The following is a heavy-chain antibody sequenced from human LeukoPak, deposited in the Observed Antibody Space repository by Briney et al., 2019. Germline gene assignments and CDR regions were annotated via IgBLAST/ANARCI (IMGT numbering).Heavy chain of an antibody. CDR1: GFTFSSYG. J-gene: IGHJ4*02. CDR2: IWYDGSSK. D-gene: IGHD3-9*01. Sequence: GGSLRLSCAASGFTFSSYGMHWVRQAPGKGLEWVAVIWYDGSSKYYADSVKGRFTISRDNSKNTLYLQMNSLRAEDTAVYYCARDLGYYDILTGLLDYWGQGTLVTVSS. CDR3: ARDLGYYDILTGLLDY. V-gene: IGHV3-33*01.